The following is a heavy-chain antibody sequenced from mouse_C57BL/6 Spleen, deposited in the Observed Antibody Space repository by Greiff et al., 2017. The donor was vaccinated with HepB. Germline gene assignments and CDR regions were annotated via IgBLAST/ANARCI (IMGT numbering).Heavy chain of an antibody. CDR3: ARESGDTTVVADFDY. J-gene: IGHJ2*01. V-gene: IGHV5-4*01. CDR1: GFTFSSYA. D-gene: IGHD1-1*01. Sequence: EVKLVESGGGLVKPGGSLKLSCAASGFTFSSYAMSWVRQTPEKRLEWVATISDGGSYTYYPDNVKGRFTISRDNAKNNLYLQMSHLKSEDTAMYYCARESGDTTVVADFDYWGQGTTLTVSS. CDR2: ISDGGSYT.